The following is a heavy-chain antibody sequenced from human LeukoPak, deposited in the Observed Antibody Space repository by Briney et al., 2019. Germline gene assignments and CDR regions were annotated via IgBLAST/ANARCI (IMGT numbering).Heavy chain of an antibody. CDR3: ARGGRGSAAVVAPRSFDI. CDR1: GVTLSSYA. J-gene: IGHJ3*02. Sequence: GGSLRLSCAASGVTLSSYAMSWARQAPGKGLEWVSGISSSGSGGNTYYADSVKGRFTISRDSSKNTLYLQMNSLRAEDSALYYCARGGRGSAAVVAPRSFDIWGQGTMVTVSS. V-gene: IGHV3-23*01. D-gene: IGHD3-22*01. CDR2: ISSSGSGGNT.